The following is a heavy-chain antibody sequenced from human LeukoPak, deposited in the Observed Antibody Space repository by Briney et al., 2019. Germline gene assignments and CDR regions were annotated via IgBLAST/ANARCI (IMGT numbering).Heavy chain of an antibody. CDR2: ISGSGDTI. D-gene: IGHD2-2*01. Sequence: GGSLRLSCAASGFTFSFYWMHWVRQAPGKGLEWVSTISGSGDTIYYADSVKGRFTISRDNSKNTLYLQMNSLRAEDTALYYCAKLEGYCSSSTCHGNWYFDRWGRGTLVTVSS. J-gene: IGHJ2*01. CDR3: AKLEGYCSSSTCHGNWYFDR. V-gene: IGHV3-23*01. CDR1: GFTFSFYW.